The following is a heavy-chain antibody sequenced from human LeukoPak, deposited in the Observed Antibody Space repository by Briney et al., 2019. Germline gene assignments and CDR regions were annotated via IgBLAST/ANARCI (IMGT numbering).Heavy chain of an antibody. CDR2: IYHSGGT. CDR3: ARVAYNYGLQFDY. D-gene: IGHD5-18*01. Sequence: PSETLSLTCTVSGGSISSGGYYWSWIRQPPGKGLEWIGSIYHSGGTYYKPSLKSRVTISVDTSKNQFSLKLNSVTAADTAVYYCARVAYNYGLQFDYWGQGTLVTVSS. J-gene: IGHJ4*02. CDR1: GGSISSGGYY. V-gene: IGHV4-39*07.